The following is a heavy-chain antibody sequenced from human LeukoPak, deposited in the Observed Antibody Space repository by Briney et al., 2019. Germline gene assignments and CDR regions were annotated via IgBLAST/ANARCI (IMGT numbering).Heavy chain of an antibody. Sequence: PSETLSLTCTVSGGSINSYFWTWIRQPAGKGLEWIGRIYTGGTTYYNPSLKSRVTISVDTSKNQFSLKLTSVTAADTAVYYCARPRMGATGEVDYWGQGTLVTVSS. CDR2: IYTGGTT. CDR3: ARPRMGATGEVDY. D-gene: IGHD1-26*01. CDR1: GGSINSYF. V-gene: IGHV4-4*07. J-gene: IGHJ4*02.